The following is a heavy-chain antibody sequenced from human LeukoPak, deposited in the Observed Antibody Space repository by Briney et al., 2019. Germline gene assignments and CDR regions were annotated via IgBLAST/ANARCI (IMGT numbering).Heavy chain of an antibody. D-gene: IGHD3-16*01. Sequence: ASVKVSCKASGYTFTSYSINWVRQATGQGLEWMGWMNPNSVGSGPAQKFQGRVTMTWNTPISTAYMELSSLTSDDTAVYYCAREVRRGTYDYWGQGTLVTVTP. J-gene: IGHJ4*02. CDR2: MNPNSVGS. CDR3: AREVRRGTYDY. CDR1: GYTFTSYS. V-gene: IGHV1-8*01.